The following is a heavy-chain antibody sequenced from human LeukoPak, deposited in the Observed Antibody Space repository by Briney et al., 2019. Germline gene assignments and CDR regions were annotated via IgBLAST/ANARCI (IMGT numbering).Heavy chain of an antibody. V-gene: IGHV4-61*01. Sequence: SETLSLTCTVSGASVSSGSNYWIWIRQPPGKGLEWIGYIYYSGYTNYNPSLKSRVTISADTSKNQFSLKLSSVTAADTAVYYCARGRDDYDSSGYLPFQHWGQGTLVSVSS. CDR2: IYYSGYT. CDR1: GASVSSGSNY. J-gene: IGHJ1*01. D-gene: IGHD3-22*01. CDR3: ARGRDDYDSSGYLPFQH.